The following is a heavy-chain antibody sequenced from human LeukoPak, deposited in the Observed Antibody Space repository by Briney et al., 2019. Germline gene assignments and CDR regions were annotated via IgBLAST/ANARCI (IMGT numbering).Heavy chain of an antibody. CDR2: IYYSGST. Sequence: PSETLSLTCTVSGGSISSYYWSWIRQPPGKGLEWIGYIYYSGSTNYNPSLKSRVTISVDTSKNQFSLKLSSVTAADTAVYYSAREYSGSYWTGYYFDYWGQGTLVTVSS. CDR1: GGSISSYY. V-gene: IGHV4-59*01. D-gene: IGHD1-26*01. J-gene: IGHJ4*02. CDR3: AREYSGSYWTGYYFDY.